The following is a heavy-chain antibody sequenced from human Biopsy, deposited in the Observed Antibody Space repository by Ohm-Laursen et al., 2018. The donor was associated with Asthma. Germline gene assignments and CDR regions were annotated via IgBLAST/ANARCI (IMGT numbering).Heavy chain of an antibody. CDR1: GFSFNSYG. V-gene: IGHV3-30*18. Sequence: SLRLSCAASGFSFNSYGMHWVRQAPGKGLEWVAAMSSDGRQTYYADSVKGRFTISRDNSKNTLYLQMNSLRAEDTAVYYCAKERYYDFWSGYPIWGQGTMVTVSS. D-gene: IGHD3-3*01. CDR3: AKERYYDFWSGYPI. CDR2: MSSDGRQT. J-gene: IGHJ3*02.